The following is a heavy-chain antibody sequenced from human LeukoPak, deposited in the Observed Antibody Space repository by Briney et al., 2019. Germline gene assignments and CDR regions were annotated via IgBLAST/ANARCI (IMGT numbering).Heavy chain of an antibody. Sequence: SETLSLTCTVSGGSIRSYYWSWIRQPPGKGLEWIGYIHYSGSTNYNPSLKSRVTISLDTSKNQFSLKLSSVTAADTAVYYCASTRSGGKGYWYFDLWAVAPWSLSPQ. CDR2: IHYSGST. CDR1: GGSIRSYY. CDR3: ASTRSGGKGYWYFDL. V-gene: IGHV4-59*01. D-gene: IGHD4-23*01. J-gene: IGHJ2*01.